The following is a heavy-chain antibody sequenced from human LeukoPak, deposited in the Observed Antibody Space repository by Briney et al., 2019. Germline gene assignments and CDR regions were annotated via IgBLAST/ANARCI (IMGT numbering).Heavy chain of an antibody. CDR1: GFTFDDYG. Sequence: PGGSLRLSCAASGFTFDDYGMSWVRQAPGKGLEWVSGINWNGGSTGYADSVKGRFTISRDNAKNSLYLQMNSLRAEDTALYYCARVSGSSGWGYFDYWGQGALVTVSS. J-gene: IGHJ4*02. D-gene: IGHD6-19*01. V-gene: IGHV3-20*04. CDR2: INWNGGST. CDR3: ARVSGSSGWGYFDY.